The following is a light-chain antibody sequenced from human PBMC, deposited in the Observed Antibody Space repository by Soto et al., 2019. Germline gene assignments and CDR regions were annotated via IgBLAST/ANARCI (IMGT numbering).Light chain of an antibody. Sequence: DIVMTQSPDSLAVSLGXRXTINCKSSQSVLYNSDNKNYLAWYQQKAGQPPKLLIYWASTRDSGVPDRFSGSGSGADFTLTINNLQAEDVAVYYCQQYYTTLSFGGGTKVEIK. CDR1: QSVLYNSDNKNY. CDR3: QQYYTTLS. CDR2: WAS. J-gene: IGKJ4*01. V-gene: IGKV4-1*01.